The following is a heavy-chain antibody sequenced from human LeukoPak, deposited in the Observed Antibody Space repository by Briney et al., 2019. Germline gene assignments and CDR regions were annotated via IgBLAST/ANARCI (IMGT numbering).Heavy chain of an antibody. V-gene: IGHV3-30*18. CDR1: GFTFSSYG. CDR3: AKDNLGGSDNWFDP. D-gene: IGHD5-12*01. J-gene: IGHJ5*02. CDR2: ISYDGSNK. Sequence: GGSLRLSCAASGFTFSSYGMHWVRQAPGKGLEWVAVISYDGSNKYYADSVKGRFTISRDNSKNTLYLQMNSLRAEDTAVYYCAKDNLGGSDNWFDPWGQGTLVTVSS.